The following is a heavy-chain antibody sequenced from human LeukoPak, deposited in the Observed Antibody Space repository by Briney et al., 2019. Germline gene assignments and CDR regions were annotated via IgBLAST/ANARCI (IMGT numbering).Heavy chain of an antibody. D-gene: IGHD3-10*01. J-gene: IGHJ5*02. CDR2: INPTSGGS. CDR1: GFTFPGYF. CDR3: ARDAGPIYYGLSRGFDP. V-gene: IGHV1-2*04. Sequence: ASVKVSCKASGFTFPGYFIHWVRQAPGQGLEWMGWINPTSGGSNYAQKFQGWVTMTRDTSISTAYMELSRLRSDDTAVYYCARDAGPIYYGLSRGFDPWGQGTLVTVSS.